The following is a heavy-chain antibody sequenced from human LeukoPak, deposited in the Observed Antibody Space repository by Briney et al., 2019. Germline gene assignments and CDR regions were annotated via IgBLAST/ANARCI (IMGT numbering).Heavy chain of an antibody. CDR2: IDYRGST. J-gene: IGHJ3*02. Sequence: SETLSLTCTVSGGSISNYYWSWIRQPPGKGLEWIAYIDYRGSTTYNPSLKSRVTISVDTSKNQFSLKLSSVTAADTAVYYCARSRSGYSYDHAAFDIWGQGTMVTVSS. CDR3: ARSRSGYSYDHAAFDI. CDR1: GGSISNYY. D-gene: IGHD5-18*01. V-gene: IGHV4-59*01.